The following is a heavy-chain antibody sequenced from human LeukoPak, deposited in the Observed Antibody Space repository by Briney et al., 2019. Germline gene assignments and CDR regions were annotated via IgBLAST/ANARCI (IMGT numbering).Heavy chain of an antibody. CDR1: GLTFNNYV. D-gene: IGHD6-19*01. J-gene: IGHJ4*02. Sequence: GGSLRLSCEASGLTFNNYVMTWVRQAPGKGLEWVSVVSGSGTYTYYADSVKGRFTISRHNSKNTLYLQMNSLRAEDTAVYYCAKVSVTGAYYFDYWGQGTLVTVSS. CDR2: VSGSGTYT. CDR3: AKVSVTGAYYFDY. V-gene: IGHV3-23*01.